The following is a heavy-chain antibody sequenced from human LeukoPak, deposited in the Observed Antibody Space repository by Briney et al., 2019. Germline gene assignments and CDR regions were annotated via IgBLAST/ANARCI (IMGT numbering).Heavy chain of an antibody. CDR2: IYPGDSYT. Sequence: ESLKISCKGSGYSFTNYWIGWVRQVPGKGLKGMGIIYPGDSYTRYSPSFQGQVTISADKSINTAYLQWSSLKASDTAMYYCARLPPSTDFWGQGTLVTVSS. CDR1: GYSFTNYW. CDR3: ARLPPSTDF. D-gene: IGHD2-2*01. J-gene: IGHJ4*02. V-gene: IGHV5-51*01.